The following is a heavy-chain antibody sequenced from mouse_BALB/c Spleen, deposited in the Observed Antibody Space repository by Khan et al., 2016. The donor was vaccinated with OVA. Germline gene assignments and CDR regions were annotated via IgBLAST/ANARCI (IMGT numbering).Heavy chain of an antibody. V-gene: IGHV5-9-1*01. CDR1: GFTFSSFV. CDR3: TNGTYGWFDY. CDR2: ISSAATYT. J-gene: IGHJ3*01. D-gene: IGHD1-1*01. Sequence: EVELVESGGGLVEPGGSLKLSCAASGFTFSSFVMSWVRQTLEKRLEWVATISSAATYTYYPDSIKGRFTISRDKAKNTLYLHMNSLTSDDTAIYSCTNGTYGWFDYWGLGTLVTVST.